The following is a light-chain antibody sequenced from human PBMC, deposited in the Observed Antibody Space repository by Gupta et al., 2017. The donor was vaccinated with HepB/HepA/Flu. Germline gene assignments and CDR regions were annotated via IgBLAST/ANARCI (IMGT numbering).Light chain of an antibody. Sequence: TVLTQSPGTLSLSPGERATLSCRASQSVSSYLAWYQQRPGQAPRLLIYGSSSRATGIPDRFSGSGSGTDFSLTISRLEPEDFAVYYCQQYVSSPITFGQGTRLEIK. CDR2: GSS. CDR1: QSVSSY. J-gene: IGKJ5*01. V-gene: IGKV3-20*01. CDR3: QQYVSSPIT.